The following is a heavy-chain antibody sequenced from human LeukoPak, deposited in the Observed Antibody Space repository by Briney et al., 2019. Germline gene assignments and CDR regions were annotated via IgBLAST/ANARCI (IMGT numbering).Heavy chain of an antibody. V-gene: IGHV3-23*01. CDR1: GLTFSSHV. D-gene: IGHD6-19*01. J-gene: IGHJ4*02. Sequence: PGESLRLSCAASGLTFSSHVMSWVRQALGKGLEWVSTISSTGDSTYYADSVKGRFTISRDNTKNTLYLQMNSLRAEDTAVYYCSKKAVAGDWGQGTLVTVSS. CDR3: SKKAVAGD. CDR2: ISSTGDST.